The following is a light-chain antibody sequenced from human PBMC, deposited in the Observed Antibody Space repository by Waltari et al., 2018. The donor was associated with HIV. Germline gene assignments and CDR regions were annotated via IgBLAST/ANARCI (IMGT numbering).Light chain of an antibody. CDR1: SSDDGGSKA. J-gene: IGLJ2*01. V-gene: IGLV2-14*01. CDR3: SSYTSSSTLV. CDR2: EVT. Sequence: QSALTQPASVSGSPGQSLTISCPGTSSDDGGSKAVSWYQQHPGKAPQLMIYEVTNRPAGVSHRFSGSKSGNTASLTISGLQAEDEADYYCSSYTSSSTLVFGGGTKLTVL.